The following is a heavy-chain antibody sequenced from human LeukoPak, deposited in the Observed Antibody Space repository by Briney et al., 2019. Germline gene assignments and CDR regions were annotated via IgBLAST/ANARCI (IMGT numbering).Heavy chain of an antibody. CDR1: GFTFSSYG. J-gene: IGHJ4*02. V-gene: IGHV3-33*01. CDR2: IWYDGSNK. CDR3: ARGVQLWLLGY. Sequence: GRSLRRSCAASGFTFSSYGMHWVRQAPGKGLEWVAVIWYDGSNKYYADSVKGRFTISRDNSKNTLYLQMNSLRAEDTAVYYCARGVQLWLLGYWGQGTLVTVSS. D-gene: IGHD5-18*01.